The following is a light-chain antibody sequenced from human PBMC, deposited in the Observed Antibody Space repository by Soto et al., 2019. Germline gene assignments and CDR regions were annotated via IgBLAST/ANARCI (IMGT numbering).Light chain of an antibody. CDR1: QSVSSSY. J-gene: IGKJ5*01. V-gene: IGKV3-20*01. Sequence: EIVLTQPPGTLSLSPGERATLSCRASQSVSSSYLAWYQQKPGQAPRLLIYGASSRATGIPERFSGSGSGTDFTLTISRLEPEDFAVYYCQQYCSSVFTFGQGTRLEIK. CDR3: QQYCSSVFT. CDR2: GAS.